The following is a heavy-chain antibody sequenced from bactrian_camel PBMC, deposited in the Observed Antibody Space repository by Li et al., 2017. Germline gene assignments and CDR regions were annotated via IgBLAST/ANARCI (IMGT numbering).Heavy chain of an antibody. CDR1: GNTASTNG. V-gene: IGHV3S40*01. D-gene: IGHD2*01. J-gene: IGHJ4*01. CDR3: LPNTLSRR. CDR2: MYSGGDRT. Sequence: VQLVESGGGSVQAGGSLRLSCVRSGNTASTNGMGWFRQAPGKGLEWVSTMYSGGDRTYADSVKGRFTISRDDAKNTLYLQLNSLKTEDTAMYYSLPNTLSRRGGQGTQVTVS.